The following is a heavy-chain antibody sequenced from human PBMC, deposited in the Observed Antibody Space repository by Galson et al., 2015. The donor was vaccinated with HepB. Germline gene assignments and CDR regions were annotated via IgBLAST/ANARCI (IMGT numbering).Heavy chain of an antibody. J-gene: IGHJ6*02. CDR3: TRDPSSTLGYGMDV. CDR2: ISSSSSYI. V-gene: IGHV3-21*04. CDR1: GFTFSGYS. D-gene: IGHD6-13*01. Sequence: SLRLSCAASGFTFSGYSMNWVRQAPGKGLEWVSSISSSSSYIYYADSVKGRFSISRDDSKNTVYLQLNSLRDEDTAVYYCTRDPSSTLGYGMDVWGQGTTVTVSS.